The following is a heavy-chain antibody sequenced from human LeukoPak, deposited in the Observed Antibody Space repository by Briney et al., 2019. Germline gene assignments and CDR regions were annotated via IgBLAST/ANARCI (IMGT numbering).Heavy chain of an antibody. CDR2: INHSGST. Sequence: SETLSLTCAVYGGSFSGYYWSWIRQPPGKGLEWIGEINHSGSTNYNPSLKSRVTISVDTSKIQFSLKLSSVTAADTAVYYCATIAAAGTRAFDIWGQGTMVTVSS. V-gene: IGHV4-34*01. D-gene: IGHD6-13*01. CDR1: GGSFSGYY. CDR3: ATIAAAGTRAFDI. J-gene: IGHJ3*02.